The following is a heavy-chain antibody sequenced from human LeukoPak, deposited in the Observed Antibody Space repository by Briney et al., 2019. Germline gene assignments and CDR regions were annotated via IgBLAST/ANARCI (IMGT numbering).Heavy chain of an antibody. D-gene: IGHD6-19*01. J-gene: IGHJ4*02. CDR2: ISDSGSIT. CDR3: AKDARRTSGWYFFDY. V-gene: IGHV3-23*01. CDR1: GFAFSSQA. Sequence: PGGSLRLSCAASGFAFSSQAMGWVRQAPGKGLEGVSVISDSGSITYYADSVKGRFTISRDNSKNTLFLQMNSLRAEDTAVYYCAKDARRTSGWYFFDYWGQGTLVTVSS.